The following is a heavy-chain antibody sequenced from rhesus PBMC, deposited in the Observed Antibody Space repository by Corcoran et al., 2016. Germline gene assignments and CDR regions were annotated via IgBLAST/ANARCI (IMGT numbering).Heavy chain of an antibody. Sequence: EVQLVQSGAEVKRPGESLKISCKTSGYSFTSYWISWVRQMPGKGLEWMGAIDPSDSDTRYSPAFQGQGSISADKSISTAYLQWSSLKASDTATYYCAKESIAAAAYYYGVDSWGQGVVVTVSS. V-gene: IGHV5-2*01. CDR3: AKESIAAAAYYYGVDS. CDR2: IDPSDSDT. D-gene: IGHD6-25*01. CDR1: GYSFTSYW. J-gene: IGHJ6*01.